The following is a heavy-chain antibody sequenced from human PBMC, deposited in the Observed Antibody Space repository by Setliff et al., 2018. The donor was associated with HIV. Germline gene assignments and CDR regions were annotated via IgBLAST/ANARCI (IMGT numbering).Heavy chain of an antibody. Sequence: PSETLSLTCTVSGYSISSGYYWGWIRQPPGKGLEWIGSIYHSGSTNYNPSLKSRVTVSLDMSKNQFSLKLNSLTAADTGVYYCATFFVSTATTQDYWGQGTLVTVSS. CDR2: IYHSGST. V-gene: IGHV4-38-2*02. D-gene: IGHD4-17*01. CDR3: ATFFVSTATTQDY. J-gene: IGHJ4*02. CDR1: GYSISSGYY.